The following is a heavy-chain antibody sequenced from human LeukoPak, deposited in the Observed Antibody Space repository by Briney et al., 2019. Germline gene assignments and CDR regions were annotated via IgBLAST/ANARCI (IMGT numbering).Heavy chain of an antibody. D-gene: IGHD3-3*01. CDR3: ARDWRSGLDV. Sequence: PGGSLRLSCAASGFTSSRHWMTWVRQAPGKGLEWVANINQDGSMKNYVDSVKGRFTISRDNAENSLYLQMNSLRAEDTAVYYCARDWRSGLDVWGQGTTVTVSS. CDR2: INQDGSMK. V-gene: IGHV3-7*05. CDR1: GFTSSRHW. J-gene: IGHJ6*02.